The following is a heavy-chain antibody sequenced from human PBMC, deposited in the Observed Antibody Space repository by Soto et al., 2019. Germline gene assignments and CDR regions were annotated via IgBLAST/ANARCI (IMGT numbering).Heavy chain of an antibody. CDR1: GYTFTNYA. CDR2: INAGNGNT. V-gene: IGHV1-3*01. D-gene: IGHD6-13*01. CDR3: ARASSWFGTDD. J-gene: IGHJ4*02. Sequence: GASVKVSCKASGYTFTNYAMHWVRQAPGQRLEWMGWINAGNGNTKYSQKFQGRVTITRDTSASIAYMELSSLRSEDTAVDYCARASSWFGTDDWGQGTLVTVSS.